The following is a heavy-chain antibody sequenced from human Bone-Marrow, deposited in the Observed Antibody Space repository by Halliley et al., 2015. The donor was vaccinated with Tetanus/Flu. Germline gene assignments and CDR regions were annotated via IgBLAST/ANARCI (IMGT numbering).Heavy chain of an antibody. Sequence: WVSSIGGSGVTTHYADSVKGRFTISRDNSKNTLYLQMDSLRAEDTAVYFCGKRAFRRGWVFDHWGQGALVTVSS. CDR3: GKRAFRRGWVFDH. J-gene: IGHJ4*02. D-gene: IGHD6-19*01. CDR2: IGGSGVTT. V-gene: IGHV3-23*01.